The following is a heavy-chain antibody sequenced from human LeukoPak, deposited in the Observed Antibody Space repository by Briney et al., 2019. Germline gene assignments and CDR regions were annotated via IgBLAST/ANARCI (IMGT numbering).Heavy chain of an antibody. CDR2: ISGSGGST. V-gene: IGHV3-23*01. D-gene: IGHD6-13*01. Sequence: HPGGSLRLSCAASGFTFSGYAMSWVRQAPGKGLEWVSAISGSGGSTYYADSVKGRFTISRDNSKNTLYLQMNSLRAEDTAVYYCAKDEAAGRADYFDYWGQGTLVTVSS. J-gene: IGHJ4*02. CDR1: GFTFSGYA. CDR3: AKDEAAGRADYFDY.